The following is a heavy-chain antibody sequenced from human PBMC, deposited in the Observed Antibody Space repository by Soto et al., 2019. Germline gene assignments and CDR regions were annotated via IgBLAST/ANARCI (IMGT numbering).Heavy chain of an antibody. Sequence: QVQLQESGPGLVKPSETLSLTCTVSGGSISSYYWSWIRQPPGKGLEWIGYIYYSGSTNYNPSLKSRVTISVDTSKNQFSLKLSSVTAADTAVYNCASVLGGAFDIWGQGTTVTVSS. D-gene: IGHD1-26*01. V-gene: IGHV4-59*01. CDR3: ASVLGGAFDI. J-gene: IGHJ3*02. CDR1: GGSISSYY. CDR2: IYYSGST.